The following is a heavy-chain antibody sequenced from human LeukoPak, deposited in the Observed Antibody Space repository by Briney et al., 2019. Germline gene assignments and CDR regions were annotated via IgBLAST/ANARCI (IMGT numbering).Heavy chain of an antibody. CDR2: ISSSSSYI. Sequence: GGSLRLSCAASGFTFSSYSMNWVRQAPGKGLEWVSSISSSSSYIYYADSVKGRFTISRDNAKNSLYLQMNSLRAEDTAVYYCAREHYDSSGYYLGYFDYWGQGTLVTVSS. J-gene: IGHJ4*02. CDR3: AREHYDSSGYYLGYFDY. V-gene: IGHV3-21*04. D-gene: IGHD3-22*01. CDR1: GFTFSSYS.